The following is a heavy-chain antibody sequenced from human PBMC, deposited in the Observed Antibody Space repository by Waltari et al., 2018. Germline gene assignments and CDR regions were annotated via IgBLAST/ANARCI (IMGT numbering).Heavy chain of an antibody. CDR1: GGSIRSCSYY. V-gene: IGHV4-39*07. CDR3: AREEIAARLYYYYGMDV. Sequence: QLQLQESGPGLVKPSETLSPTRTVSGGSIRSCSYYWGPIRLPPGKGLEWVWSIYYGGSTDYNPSLKSRVTISVDTSKNQFSLKLSSVTAADTAVYYCAREEIAARLYYYYGMDVWGQGTTVTVSS. J-gene: IGHJ6*02. D-gene: IGHD6-6*01. CDR2: IYYGGST.